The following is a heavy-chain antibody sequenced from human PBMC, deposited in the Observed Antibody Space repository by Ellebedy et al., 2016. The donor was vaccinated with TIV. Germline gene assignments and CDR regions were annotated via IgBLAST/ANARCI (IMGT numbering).Heavy chain of an antibody. J-gene: IGHJ4*02. CDR1: GFNFTSSA. Sequence: AASVKVSCKASGFNFTSSAMQWVRQARGQRLEWIGWIVIGSGYTNYAQKFQERVTITTDMSTSTAYMELSSLRCEDTAVFYCAAVFPEYYDILTGYYVSGGGSGWGQGTLVTVSS. CDR3: AAVFPEYYDILTGYYVSGGGSG. V-gene: IGHV1-58*02. D-gene: IGHD3-9*01. CDR2: IVIGSGYT.